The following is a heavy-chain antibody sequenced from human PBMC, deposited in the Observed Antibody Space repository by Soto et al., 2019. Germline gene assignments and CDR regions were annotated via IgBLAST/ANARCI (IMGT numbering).Heavy chain of an antibody. CDR3: ARETRVRSMGGSEVEAFVI. CDR2: IYYSGST. D-gene: IGHD3-16*01. J-gene: IGHJ3*02. Sequence: PSETLSLTCTVSGGSISSGGYYWSWIRQHPGKGLEWIGYIYYSGSTYYNPSLKSRVTISVDTSKNQFSLKLSSVTAADTAVYYCARETRVRSMGGSEVEAFVIWDQGTMVTVS. CDR1: GGSISSGGYY. V-gene: IGHV4-31*03.